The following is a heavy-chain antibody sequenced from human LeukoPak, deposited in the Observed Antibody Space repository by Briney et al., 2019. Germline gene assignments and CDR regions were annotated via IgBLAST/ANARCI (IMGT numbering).Heavy chain of an antibody. CDR3: ARGYKHQLLWKVDWFDP. CDR1: GGSFSGYY. D-gene: IGHD2-2*01. V-gene: IGHV4-34*01. Sequence: PSETLSLTCAVYGGSFSGYYWSWIRQPPGKGLEWIGEINHSGSTNYNPSLKSRVTISVDTSKNQFSLKLSSVTAADTAVYYCARGYKHQLLWKVDWFDPWGQGTLVTVSS. CDR2: INHSGST. J-gene: IGHJ5*02.